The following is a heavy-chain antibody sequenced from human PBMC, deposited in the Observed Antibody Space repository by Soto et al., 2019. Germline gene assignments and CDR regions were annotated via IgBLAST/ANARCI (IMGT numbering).Heavy chain of an antibody. J-gene: IGHJ4*02. Sequence: GGSLRLSCAASGFRFSDYSMNWVRQAPGRGLEWVAYICYSGCPKYYADSVEGRFTISRDTSRNILYLQMNSLRAEDTAVYYCTRANTSPFDYWGQGALVTVSS. V-gene: IGHV3-48*01. CDR1: GFRFSDYS. CDR2: ICYSGCPK. CDR3: TRANTSPFDY.